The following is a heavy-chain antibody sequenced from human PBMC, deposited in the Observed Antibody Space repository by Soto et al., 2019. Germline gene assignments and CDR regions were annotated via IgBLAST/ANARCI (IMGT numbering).Heavy chain of an antibody. J-gene: IGHJ5*02. CDR3: ARGPLRNLFDP. Sequence: QVQLVQSGAEVKKPGASVKVSCKASGYTFTSYAMHWVRQAPGQRLEWMGWINAGNGNTKYSQKFQGRVTITKNTSASTAYMELSSLRSEDTAVYYCARGPLRNLFDPWGQGTLVTVSS. CDR2: INAGNGNT. CDR1: GYTFTSYA. D-gene: IGHD5-12*01. V-gene: IGHV1-3*01.